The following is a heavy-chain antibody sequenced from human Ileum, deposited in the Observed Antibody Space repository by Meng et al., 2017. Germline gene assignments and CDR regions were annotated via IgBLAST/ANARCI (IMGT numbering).Heavy chain of an antibody. D-gene: IGHD1-14*01. CDR3: VNQNDAIVFDV. CDR2: VYQSGST. CDR1: GVSISSRQW. J-gene: IGHJ3*01. Sequence: QVQLQESGSRLVQPSGTLSLTCAVSGVSISSRQWWSWVRQPPGKGLEWIGEVYQSGSTNPNPSFNGRVTISLDRSMNQFSLQLSSMTAADTAIYYCVNQNDAIVFDVWGQGTMVTVSS. V-gene: IGHV4-4*02.